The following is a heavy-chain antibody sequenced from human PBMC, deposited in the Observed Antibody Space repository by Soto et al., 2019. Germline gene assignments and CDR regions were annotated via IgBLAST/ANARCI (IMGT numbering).Heavy chain of an antibody. Sequence: GASVKVSCKASGYTFTTYGVSWVRQAPGQGLEWMGWISAYNGNRDFAQKLQGRVAMTTDTSTSTAYMELRSLRSDDTAVYYCARDRPFFDHGYYYYGMDVWGQGTTVTVSS. CDR2: ISAYNGNR. D-gene: IGHD3-3*02. CDR3: ARDRPFFDHGYYYYGMDV. CDR1: GYTFTTYG. V-gene: IGHV1-18*01. J-gene: IGHJ6*02.